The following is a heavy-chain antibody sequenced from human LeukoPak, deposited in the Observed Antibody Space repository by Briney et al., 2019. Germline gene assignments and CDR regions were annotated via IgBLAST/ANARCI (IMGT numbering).Heavy chain of an antibody. J-gene: IGHJ4*02. CDR1: GFTFSSHG. CDR3: AKDVSPLMVTTWDY. D-gene: IGHD2-21*02. CDR2: ISGSGTNT. Sequence: GGSLRLSCAASGFTFSSHGMHWVRQAPGRGLEWVSGISGSGTNTYYADSVKGRFTISRDNSKNTLYLQMNSLRAEDTAVYYCAKDVSPLMVTTWDYWGQGTLVTVSS. V-gene: IGHV3-23*01.